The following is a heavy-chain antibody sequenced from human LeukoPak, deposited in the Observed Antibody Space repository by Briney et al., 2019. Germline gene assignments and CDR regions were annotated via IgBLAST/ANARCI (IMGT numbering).Heavy chain of an antibody. V-gene: IGHV3-74*01. D-gene: IGHD4-23*01. CDR2: INPDDKST. Sequence: GGSLRLSCAASGFTFSKYWLHWVRQPPGRGLVWFARINPDDKSTSYADSVKGRFTISIDDAKETLFLQMNSLTAEDTAVYYCLTIVETPIDAFDIWGQGAMVTVSS. CDR3: LTIVETPIDAFDI. CDR1: GFTFSKYW. J-gene: IGHJ3*02.